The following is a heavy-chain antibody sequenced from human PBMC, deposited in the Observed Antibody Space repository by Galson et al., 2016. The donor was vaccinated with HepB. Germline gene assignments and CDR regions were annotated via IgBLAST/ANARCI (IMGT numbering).Heavy chain of an antibody. J-gene: IGHJ4*02. CDR2: ISHDGNYI. CDR3: VGDVSDKIDY. CDR1: GFSFNDYV. Sequence: SLRLSCAASGFSFNDYVMHWVRQAPGKGLVWVSRISHDGNYISYADSVKGRFTISRDNTKNTLFLQMKSLGAEDTAVYYCVGDVSDKIDYWGLGTLVTVSS. V-gene: IGHV3-74*01.